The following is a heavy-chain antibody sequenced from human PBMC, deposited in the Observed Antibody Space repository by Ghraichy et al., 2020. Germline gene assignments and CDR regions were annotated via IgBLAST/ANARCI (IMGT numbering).Heavy chain of an antibody. CDR3: ATAIAAAGENY. V-gene: IGHV3-48*02. J-gene: IGHJ4*02. D-gene: IGHD6-13*01. Sequence: GESLNISCVASSFIFRSFSMNWVRQAPGRGPEWISYISITSSTIYQADSVKGRFTISRDNDKNTLYLQMDSLRDEDTAVYYCATAIAAAGENYWGQGTLVTVSS. CDR2: ISITSSTI. CDR1: SFIFRSFS.